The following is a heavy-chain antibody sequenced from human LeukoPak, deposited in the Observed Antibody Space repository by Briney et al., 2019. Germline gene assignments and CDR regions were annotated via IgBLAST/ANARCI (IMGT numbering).Heavy chain of an antibody. J-gene: IGHJ4*02. D-gene: IGHD3-10*01. CDR3: ARVGSGGPYGSGSYFNFDY. V-gene: IGHV4-39*07. CDR1: GGSISSSSYY. Sequence: PSETLSLTRTVSGGSISSSSYYWGWIRQPPGKGLEWIGSIYYSGSTYYNPSLKSRVTISVDTSKNQFSLKLSSVTAADTAVYYCARVGSGGPYGSGSYFNFDYWGQGTLVTVSS. CDR2: IYYSGST.